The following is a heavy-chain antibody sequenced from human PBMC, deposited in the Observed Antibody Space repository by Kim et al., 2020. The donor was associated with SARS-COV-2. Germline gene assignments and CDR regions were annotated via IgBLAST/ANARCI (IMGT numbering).Heavy chain of an antibody. CDR3: ARHPREGWFEP. D-gene: IGHD1-26*01. J-gene: IGHJ5*02. Sequence: SETLSLTCTVSGGSISGYYWSWIRQPPGKGLEWIGYIHSTGFTKYNPSLGGRVTISVDTSKTQFSLKLTSVNAADTAFYHCARHPREGWFEPWGQGTLVT. V-gene: IGHV4-59*08. CDR1: GGSISGYY. CDR2: IHSTGFT.